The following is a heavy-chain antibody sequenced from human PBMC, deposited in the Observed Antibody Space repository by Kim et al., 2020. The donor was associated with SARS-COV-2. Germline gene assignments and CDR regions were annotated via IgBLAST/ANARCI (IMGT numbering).Heavy chain of an antibody. CDR2: ISYDGSNK. J-gene: IGHJ6*02. CDR3: AKESGSGSYYAWNYYYYGMDV. CDR1: GFTFSSYG. D-gene: IGHD3-10*01. Sequence: GGSLRLSCAASGFTFSSYGMHWVRQAPGKGLEWVAVISYDGSNKYYADSVKGRFTISRDNSKNTRYLQMNSLRAEDTAVYYCAKESGSGSYYAWNYYYYGMDVWGQGTTVTVSS. V-gene: IGHV3-30*18.